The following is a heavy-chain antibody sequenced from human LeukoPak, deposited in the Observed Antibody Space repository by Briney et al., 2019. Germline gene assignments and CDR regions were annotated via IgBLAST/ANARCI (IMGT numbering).Heavy chain of an antibody. CDR2: INPSSGDT. V-gene: IGHV1-2*02. Sequence: SVKVSCKSSGYTFTCHDMHWVRQAPGQRFEWVGAINPSSGDTHFAQKFQGRVTMTRDTSISTAYLVVSRLGSDDAAFYYCTVYNHWGQGTLVTVPS. CDR3: TVYNH. CDR1: GYTFTCHD. J-gene: IGHJ4*02. D-gene: IGHD5-24*01.